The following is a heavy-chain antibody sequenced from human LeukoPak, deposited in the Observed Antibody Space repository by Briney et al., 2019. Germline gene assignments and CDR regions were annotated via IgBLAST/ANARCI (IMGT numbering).Heavy chain of an antibody. V-gene: IGHV3-48*04. CDR3: AREPYYYDSSGYYIPGGFDI. J-gene: IGHJ3*02. CDR2: ISDSGSTI. CDR1: GFTFSSYW. Sequence: GGSLRLSCAASGFTFSSYWMSWVRQAPGKGLEWFSYISDSGSTIYYADSVKGRFTVSRDNAKNSLYLQMNSLRAEDTAVYYCAREPYYYDSSGYYIPGGFDIWGQGTMVTVSS. D-gene: IGHD3-22*01.